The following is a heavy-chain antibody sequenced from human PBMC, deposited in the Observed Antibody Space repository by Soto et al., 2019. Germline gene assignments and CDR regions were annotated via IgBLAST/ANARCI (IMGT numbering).Heavy chain of an antibody. Sequence: PGGSLRLSXAASGFTFSDYYMSWIRQAPGKGLEWVSYISSSGSTIYYADSVKGRFTISRDNAKNSLYLQMNSLRAEDTAVYYCASIAAAKRGGTGWFDPWGQGTLVTVSS. CDR2: ISSSGSTI. CDR1: GFTFSDYY. CDR3: ASIAAAKRGGTGWFDP. J-gene: IGHJ5*02. V-gene: IGHV3-11*01. D-gene: IGHD6-13*01.